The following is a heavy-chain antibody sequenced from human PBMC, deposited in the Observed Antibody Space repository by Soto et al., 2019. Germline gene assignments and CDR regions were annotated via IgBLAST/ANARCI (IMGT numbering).Heavy chain of an antibody. Sequence: XGSLRLSFAASGFTFSSYAMNWVGQAPGKGLEWVSSVSANGRNTYYADSVKGRFTVSRDKSKNALFLQLDSLRVEDTAIYYCAKDLSSLGWLALGAPFDSWGPGTLVTVSS. CDR2: VSANGRNT. CDR3: AKDLSSLGWLALGAPFDS. CDR1: GFTFSSYA. D-gene: IGHD3-22*01. J-gene: IGHJ4*02. V-gene: IGHV3-23*01.